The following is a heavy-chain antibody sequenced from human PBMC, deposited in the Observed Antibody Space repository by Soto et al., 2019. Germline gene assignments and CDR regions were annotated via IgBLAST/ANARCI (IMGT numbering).Heavy chain of an antibody. Sequence: GEYQTISCKGSQYNFMNFWVGWVRQMPGKGLEWMGIIFPADSDTRFSPSFQGQVTISADKSISTAYLQWTSLKSSDTAIYYCARARVSTPRLQEPFDIWGQGTMVTVSS. J-gene: IGHJ3*02. D-gene: IGHD2-21*01. V-gene: IGHV5-51*01. CDR3: ARARVSTPRLQEPFDI. CDR2: IFPADSDT. CDR1: QYNFMNFW.